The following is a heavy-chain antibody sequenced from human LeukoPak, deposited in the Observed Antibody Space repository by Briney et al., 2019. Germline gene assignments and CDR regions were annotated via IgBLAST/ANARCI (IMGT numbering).Heavy chain of an antibody. D-gene: IGHD2-2*01. CDR3: ARAPDCSSTSCYYMDV. Sequence: GESLEISCKGSGYSFTSYWIGWVRQMPGKGLEWMGIIYPGDSDTRYSPSFQGQVTISADKSISTAYLQWSSLKASDTAMYYCARAPDCSSTSCYYMDVWGKGTTVTVSS. V-gene: IGHV5-51*01. CDR2: IYPGDSDT. J-gene: IGHJ6*03. CDR1: GYSFTSYW.